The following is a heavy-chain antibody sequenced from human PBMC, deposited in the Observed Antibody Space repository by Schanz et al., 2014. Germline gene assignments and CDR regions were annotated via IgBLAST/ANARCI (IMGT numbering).Heavy chain of an antibody. V-gene: IGHV3-23*03. Sequence: EVQLLESGGGLVQPGGSLRLSCAASGFTFSSYAMGWVRQAPGKGLEWVAFVHPGGSTYYPDSVKGRFTISRDSSKNTLYLQMNSLRPEDTAIYYCAKNQYDDVDLSSFYFDFWGQGTLVTVSS. CDR2: FVHPGGST. D-gene: IGHD3-10*02. CDR3: AKNQYDDVDLSSFYFDF. J-gene: IGHJ4*02. CDR1: GFTFSSYA.